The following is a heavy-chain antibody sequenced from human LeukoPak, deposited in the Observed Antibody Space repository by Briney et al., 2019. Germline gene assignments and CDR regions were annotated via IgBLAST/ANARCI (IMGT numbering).Heavy chain of an antibody. J-gene: IGHJ4*02. D-gene: IGHD2/OR15-2a*01. CDR2: IYSGGST. V-gene: IGHV3-53*01. CDR1: GFTVSNNY. CDR3: ARDWGSERIIADY. Sequence: PGGSLRLSCAASGFTVSNNYMYWVRQAPGKGLEWVSVIYSGGSTYYADSVKGRFTISRDISKNTLYLQMNTLTVEDTAVYYCARDWGSERIIADYWGQGTLVTVSS.